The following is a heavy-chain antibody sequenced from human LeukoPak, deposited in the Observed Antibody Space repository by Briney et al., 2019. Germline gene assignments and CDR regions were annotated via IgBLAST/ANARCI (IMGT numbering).Heavy chain of an antibody. CDR1: GGSISSYY. J-gene: IGHJ3*02. D-gene: IGHD1-1*01. Sequence: SETLSLTCTVSGGSISSYYWSWIRQPPGKGLEWIGYVYYSGTTNYNPSLKSRVTISVDTSKNQFSLKLSSVTAADTAVYFCARDPQGGTTSDAFDIWGQGTMVTVSS. V-gene: IGHV4-59*01. CDR2: VYYSGTT. CDR3: ARDPQGGTTSDAFDI.